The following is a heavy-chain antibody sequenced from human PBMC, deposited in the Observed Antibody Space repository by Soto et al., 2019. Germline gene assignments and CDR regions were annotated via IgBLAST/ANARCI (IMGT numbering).Heavy chain of an antibody. J-gene: IGHJ3*02. CDR2: INPNSGGT. D-gene: IGHD2-15*01. Sequence: GASVKVSCKASGYTFSGYYMHWVRQAPGQGLEWMGWINPNSGGTNYAQKFQGWVTMTRDTSISTADMELRRLRSDDTAVYYCARDKVAGRLHAFDISGEGSMITVS. CDR3: ARDKVAGRLHAFDI. CDR1: GYTFSGYY. V-gene: IGHV1-2*04.